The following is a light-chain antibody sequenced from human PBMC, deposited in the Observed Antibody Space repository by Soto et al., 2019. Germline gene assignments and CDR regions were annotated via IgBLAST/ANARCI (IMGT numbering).Light chain of an antibody. V-gene: IGKV3-20*01. CDR1: QRVSSSY. Sequence: EIVLTQSPGTLSLSPGERATLSCRASQRVSSSYLAWYQQKPGQAPRLLIYGASTRATGIPARFSGSGSGTEFTLTISSLQPDDFATYYCQHYNSYSEAFGQGTKVDIK. CDR2: GAS. J-gene: IGKJ1*01. CDR3: QHYNSYSEA.